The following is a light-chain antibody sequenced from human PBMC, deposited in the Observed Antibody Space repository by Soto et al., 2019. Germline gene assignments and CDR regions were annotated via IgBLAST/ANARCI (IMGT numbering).Light chain of an antibody. Sequence: DIRMTQSPSTLSASVGDRVTFSCRASESISRYLAWYQQKPGKAPRLLIYDASSLESGVPSRFSGSGSGTEFSLTISSLQPDDSATYYCQQYNSHPWTFGQGTKVEFK. J-gene: IGKJ1*01. V-gene: IGKV1-5*01. CDR2: DAS. CDR3: QQYNSHPWT. CDR1: ESISRY.